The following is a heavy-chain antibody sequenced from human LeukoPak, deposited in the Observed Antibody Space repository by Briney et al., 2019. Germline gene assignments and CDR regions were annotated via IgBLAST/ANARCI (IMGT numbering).Heavy chain of an antibody. Sequence: ASVKVSCKASGGTFSSYAISWVRQAPGQGLEWMGGIIPIFGKANYAQKFQGRVTITADESTSTAYMELSSLRSEDTAVYYCATCLRYFDWLQVAYFDYWGQGTLVTVSS. CDR3: ATCLRYFDWLQVAYFDY. V-gene: IGHV1-69*13. J-gene: IGHJ4*02. CDR1: GGTFSSYA. CDR2: IIPIFGKA. D-gene: IGHD3-9*01.